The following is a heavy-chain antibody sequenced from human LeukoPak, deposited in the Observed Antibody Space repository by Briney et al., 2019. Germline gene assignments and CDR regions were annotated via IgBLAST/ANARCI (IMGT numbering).Heavy chain of an antibody. CDR2: ISGSGGST. V-gene: IGHV3-23*01. CDR3: ARQYCSGGSCYSGSPENWFDP. J-gene: IGHJ5*02. CDR1: GFTFSSYA. Sequence: GGSLRLSCAASGFTFSSYAMSWVRQAPGKGLEWVSDISGSGGSTYYADSVKGRFTISRDNSKNTLYLQMNSLRAEDTAVYSCARQYCSGGSCYSGSPENWFDPWGQGTLVTVSS. D-gene: IGHD2-15*01.